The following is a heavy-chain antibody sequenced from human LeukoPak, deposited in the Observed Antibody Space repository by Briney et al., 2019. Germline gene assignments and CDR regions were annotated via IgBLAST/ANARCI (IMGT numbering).Heavy chain of an antibody. V-gene: IGHV3-64D*09. J-gene: IGHJ4*02. CDR2: ISSNGGST. CDR1: GFTFSSYA. D-gene: IGHD6-13*01. CDR3: VKDRRIVAAAPDY. Sequence: GGSLRLSCAASGFTFSSYAMHWVRQAPGKGLEYVSAISSNGGSTYYADSVKGRFTISRDNSKNTLYLQMSSLRAEDTAVYYCVKDRRIVAAAPDYWGQGALVTVSS.